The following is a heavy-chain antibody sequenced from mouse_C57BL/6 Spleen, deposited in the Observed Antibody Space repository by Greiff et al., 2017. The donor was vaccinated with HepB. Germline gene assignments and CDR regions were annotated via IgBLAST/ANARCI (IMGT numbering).Heavy chain of an antibody. Sequence: VMLVESGPELVKPGASVKISCKASGYAFSSSWMNWVKQRPGKGLEWIGRIYPGDGDTNYNGKFKGKATLTAAKSSSTAYMQLSSLTSEDSAVYFCARGGTHWYFDVWGTGTTVTVSS. CDR3: ARGGTHWYFDV. V-gene: IGHV1-82*01. CDR1: GYAFSSSW. CDR2: IYPGDGDT. D-gene: IGHD3-3*01. J-gene: IGHJ1*03.